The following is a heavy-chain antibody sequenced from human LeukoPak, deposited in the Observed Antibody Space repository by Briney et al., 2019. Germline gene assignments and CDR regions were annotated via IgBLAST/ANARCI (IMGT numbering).Heavy chain of an antibody. J-gene: IGHJ4*02. D-gene: IGHD3-22*01. CDR3: TRHHHYDSNGYYSPGAG. CDR2: FDPEDGET. Sequence: ASVKVSCKVSGYTLNELSMHWVRQAPGKGLEWMGGFDPEDGETIYAQKFQGRVTMTEDTSTDTAYMELSSLRSEDTAVYYCTRHHHYDSNGYYSPGAGWGQGTLVTVSS. V-gene: IGHV1-24*01. CDR1: GYTLNELS.